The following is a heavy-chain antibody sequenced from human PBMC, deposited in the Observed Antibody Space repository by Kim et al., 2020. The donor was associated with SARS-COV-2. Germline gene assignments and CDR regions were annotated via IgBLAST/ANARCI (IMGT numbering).Heavy chain of an antibody. CDR2: ITWDGGFK. Sequence: GGSLRLSCAASGFTFDDYSMHWVRQVPGKGLEWVSVITWDGGFKYYADSVKGRFTISRDNSENCLYLDMRSLRTEDTAIYYCAKDPRTSGWYYLDSWGQVTLVTVSS. V-gene: IGHV3-43*01. J-gene: IGHJ4*02. CDR3: AKDPRTSGWYYLDS. D-gene: IGHD6-19*01. CDR1: GFTFDDYS.